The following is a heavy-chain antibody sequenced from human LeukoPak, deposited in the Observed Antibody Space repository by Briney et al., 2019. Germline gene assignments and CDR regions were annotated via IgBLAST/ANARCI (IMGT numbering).Heavy chain of an antibody. Sequence: PSQTLSLTCTVSGGSLSSGGYYWSWIRQHPGKGLEWIGYIFYSGSTYSNPSLKSRITISIDTPKNQFSLKVNSVTAADTAVYYCASSAILEWLSHFDYWGQGTLVTVSS. CDR1: GGSLSSGGYY. D-gene: IGHD3-3*02. J-gene: IGHJ4*02. V-gene: IGHV4-31*03. CDR3: ASSAILEWLSHFDY. CDR2: IFYSGST.